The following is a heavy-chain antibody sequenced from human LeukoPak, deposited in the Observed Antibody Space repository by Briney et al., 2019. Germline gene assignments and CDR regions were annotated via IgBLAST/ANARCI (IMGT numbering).Heavy chain of an antibody. J-gene: IGHJ4*02. CDR2: ISGSGGST. V-gene: IGHV3-23*01. CDR1: GLTFSSYA. D-gene: IGHD6-13*01. CDR3: AKTSTGAAAGTDY. Sequence: GASLRLSCAASGLTFSSYAMSWVRQAPGKGLEWVSAISGSGGSTYYADSVKGRFTISRDNSKNTLYLQMNSLRAEDTAVYYCAKTSTGAAAGTDYWGQGTLVTVSS.